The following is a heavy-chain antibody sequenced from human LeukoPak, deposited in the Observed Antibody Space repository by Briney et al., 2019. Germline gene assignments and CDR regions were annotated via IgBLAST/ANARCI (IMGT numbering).Heavy chain of an antibody. V-gene: IGHV4-59*08. Sequence: SETLSLTCTVSGGSISSYYWSWIRQPPGKGLEWIWYIYYSGSTNYNPSLKSRVTISVDTSKNPFSLKLSSVTAADTAVYYCASLYDSSGSLDYWGQGTLVTVSS. CDR3: ASLYDSSGSLDY. D-gene: IGHD3-22*01. CDR2: IYYSGST. CDR1: GGSISSYY. J-gene: IGHJ4*02.